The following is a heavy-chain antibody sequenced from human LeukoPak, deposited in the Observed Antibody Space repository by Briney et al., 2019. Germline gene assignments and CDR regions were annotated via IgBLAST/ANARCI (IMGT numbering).Heavy chain of an antibody. CDR3: ARDGGITMIVGRFDY. CDR1: GGTFSSYA. D-gene: IGHD3-22*01. J-gene: IGHJ4*02. V-gene: IGHV1-69*05. CDR2: IIPIFGTA. Sequence: ASVKVSCKASGGTFSSYAISWVRQAPGQGLEWMGRIIPIFGTANYAQKFQGRVTITTDESKSTAYMELSSLRSEDTAVYYCARDGGITMIVGRFDYWGQGTLVTVSS.